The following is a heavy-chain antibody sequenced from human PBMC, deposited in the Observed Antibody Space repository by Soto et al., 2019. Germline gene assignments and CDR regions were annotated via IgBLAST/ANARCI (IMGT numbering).Heavy chain of an antibody. D-gene: IGHD1-1*01. CDR3: AKERRLERGDFDY. J-gene: IGHJ4*02. CDR2: ISGGGNRI. Sequence: EVQLLESGGGLVQPGGSLRLSCAASGFTFSSYAMSWVRQAPGKGLEWVSVISGGGNRIYYADSVKGRFTISRDNSKNTLYLQMNSLRDEDTALYYCAKERRLERGDFDYWGQGTLVTVSS. V-gene: IGHV3-23*01. CDR1: GFTFSSYA.